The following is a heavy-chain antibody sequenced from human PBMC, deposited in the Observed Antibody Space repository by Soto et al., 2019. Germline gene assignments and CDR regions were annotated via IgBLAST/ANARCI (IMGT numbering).Heavy chain of an antibody. CDR3: ARDTITIFGVVSFYGMDV. D-gene: IGHD3-3*01. J-gene: IGHJ6*02. V-gene: IGHV3-21*04. CDR1: GFSLNDYT. Sequence: GGSLRLSCAASGFSLNDYTLNWVGQSPGNGLEWVSSISSSSSYIYYADSVKGRFTISRDNAKNSLYLQMNSLRAEDTAVYYCARDTITIFGVVSFYGMDVWGQGTTVTVSS. CDR2: ISSSSSYI.